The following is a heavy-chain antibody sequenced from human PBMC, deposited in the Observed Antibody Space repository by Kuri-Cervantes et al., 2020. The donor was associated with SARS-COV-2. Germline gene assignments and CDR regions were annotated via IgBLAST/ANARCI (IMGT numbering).Heavy chain of an antibody. V-gene: IGHV3-33*01. J-gene: IGHJ6*02. CDR2: IWYDGSNK. D-gene: IGHD4-23*01. Sequence: GGSLRLSCAASGFTFSSYAMHWVRQAPGKGLEWVAVIWYDGSNKYHAGSVKGRFTISRDNSKNTLYLQMNSLRAEDTAVYYCARSLYGGTSWYYGMDVWGQGTTVTVSS. CDR1: GFTFSSYA. CDR3: ARSLYGGTSWYYGMDV.